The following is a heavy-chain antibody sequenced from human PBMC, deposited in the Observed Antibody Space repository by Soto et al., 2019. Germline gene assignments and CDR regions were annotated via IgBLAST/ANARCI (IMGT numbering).Heavy chain of an antibody. CDR1: GFTFSSYW. D-gene: IGHD6-19*01. CDR3: AREVRTSGWFRRLDS. V-gene: IGHV3-74*01. Sequence: GGSLRLSCAASGFTFSSYWMHWVRQAPGKGLVWVSRINSDGSSTSYADSVKGRFTISRDNAKNTLYLQMNSLRAEDTAVYYCAREVRTSGWFRRLDSWGQGILVTVSS. CDR2: INSDGSST. J-gene: IGHJ4*02.